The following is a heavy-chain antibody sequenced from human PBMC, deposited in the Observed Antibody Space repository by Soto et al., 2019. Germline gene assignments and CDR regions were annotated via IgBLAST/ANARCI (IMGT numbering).Heavy chain of an antibody. V-gene: IGHV1-3*01. CDR2: INAGNGNT. D-gene: IGHD6-19*01. CDR3: AAPGIAVTSTYGMDV. CDR1: GYTFTSYA. Sequence: ASVKVSCKASGYTFTSYAMHWVRQAPGQRLEWMGWINAGNGNTKYSQKFQGRVTITRDTSASTAYMELSSLRSEDTAVYYCAAPGIAVTSTYGMDVWGQGTTVTVSS. J-gene: IGHJ6*02.